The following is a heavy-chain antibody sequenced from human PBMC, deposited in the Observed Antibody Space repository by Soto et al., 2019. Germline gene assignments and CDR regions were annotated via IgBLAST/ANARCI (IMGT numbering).Heavy chain of an antibody. D-gene: IGHD2-2*01. CDR2: IIPISGTA. Sequence: QVQLVQSGAEVKKPGSSVKVSCKASGGTFSSYAISWVRQATGQGLEWMGGIIPISGTANYAQKFQGRVTINADESTSTAYMELRSLGSEDMAVYYCARSQGSSTSLEVYYYYYYGMDVWGQATTVTVSS. CDR1: GGTFSSYA. CDR3: ARSQGSSTSLEVYYYYYYGMDV. V-gene: IGHV1-69*01. J-gene: IGHJ6*02.